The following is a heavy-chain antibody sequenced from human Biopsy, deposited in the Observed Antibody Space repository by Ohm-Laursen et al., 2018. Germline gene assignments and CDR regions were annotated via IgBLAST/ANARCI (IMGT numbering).Heavy chain of an antibody. CDR2: IYPGGST. D-gene: IGHD3-22*01. V-gene: IGHV4-59*10. CDR3: ASVVLGPTNDAFDL. J-gene: IGHJ3*01. Sequence: SETLSFTCAVYNVSFSSFYWSWIRQPAGKGLEWIGRIYPGGSTNYNPSLKSRVTMSVDTSKKQLSLRLRSVTAADTAMYYCASVVLGPTNDAFDLWGQGTMVVVSS. CDR1: NVSFSSFY.